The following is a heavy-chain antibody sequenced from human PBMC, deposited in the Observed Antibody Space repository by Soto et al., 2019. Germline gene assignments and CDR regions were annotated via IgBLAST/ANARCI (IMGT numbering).Heavy chain of an antibody. CDR3: ARDKITGLFDY. D-gene: IGHD2-8*02. CDR1: GGSFSGYY. CDR2: INHSGST. V-gene: IGHV4-34*01. J-gene: IGHJ4*02. Sequence: QVQLQQWGAGLLKPSETLSLTCAVYGGSFSGYYWTWIRQPPGTGLEWIGEINHSGSTNYNPSLKTRVTRSVDTFTNQFSLWLSSLTAADTAVYYCARDKITGLFDYWGQGTLVTVSS.